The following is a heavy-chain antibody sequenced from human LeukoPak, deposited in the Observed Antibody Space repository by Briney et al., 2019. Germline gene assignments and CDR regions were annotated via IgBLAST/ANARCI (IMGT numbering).Heavy chain of an antibody. CDR3: APRGYSSSLNYYYYYMGV. CDR1: GFTFSSYG. J-gene: IGHJ6*03. V-gene: IGHV3-30*02. D-gene: IGHD6-13*01. Sequence: GGSLRLSCAASGFTFSSYGMHWVRQAPGKGLEWVAFIRYDGSNKYYADSVKGRFTISRDNSKNTLYLQMNSLRAEDTAVYYCAPRGYSSSLNYYYYYMGVWGKGTTVTVSS. CDR2: IRYDGSNK.